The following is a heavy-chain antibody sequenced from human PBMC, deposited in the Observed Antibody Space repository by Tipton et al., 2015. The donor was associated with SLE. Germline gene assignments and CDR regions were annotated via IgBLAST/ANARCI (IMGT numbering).Heavy chain of an antibody. Sequence: QVQLVQSGAEVKKPGASVKVSCKASGYTFTSYAVSWVRQAPGQGLEWMGGIIPIFGTANYAQKFQGRVTITADESTSTAYMELSSLRSEDTAVYYCAKGSHLLWYFDLWGRGTLVTVSS. J-gene: IGHJ2*01. V-gene: IGHV1-69*01. D-gene: IGHD6-6*01. CDR1: GYTFTSYA. CDR3: AKGSHLLWYFDL. CDR2: IIPIFGTA.